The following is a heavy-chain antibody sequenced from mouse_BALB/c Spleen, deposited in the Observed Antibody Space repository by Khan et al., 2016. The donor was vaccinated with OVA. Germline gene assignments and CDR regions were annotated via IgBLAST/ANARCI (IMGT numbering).Heavy chain of an antibody. CDR1: GFSIKDYY. V-gene: IGHV14-4*02. J-gene: IGHJ3*01. CDR3: NRADVMLAY. D-gene: IGHD3-3*01. CDR2: IDPENGDT. Sequence: VRLQQSGAELVRSGASVNLSCTASGFSIKDYYMHWVKQRPEQGLEWIGWIDPENGDTEYAPKFQGKATVTADTSSNPAYLQLSSLTSEETAGYYCNRADVMLAYWGQGTLVTVSA.